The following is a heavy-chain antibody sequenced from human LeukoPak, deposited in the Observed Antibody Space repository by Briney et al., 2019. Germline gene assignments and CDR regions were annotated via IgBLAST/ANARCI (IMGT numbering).Heavy chain of an antibody. Sequence: GGSLRLSCAASGFTFSSYIMNWVRQAPGKGLDWVSSISSTSSYIYYADSVKGRFTISRDNAKNSLYLQMNSLRAEDTAVYYCARGRRGDYALDYWGQETLVTLSS. CDR3: ARGRRGDYALDY. D-gene: IGHD4-17*01. CDR1: GFTFSSYI. J-gene: IGHJ4*02. CDR2: ISSTSSYI. V-gene: IGHV3-21*01.